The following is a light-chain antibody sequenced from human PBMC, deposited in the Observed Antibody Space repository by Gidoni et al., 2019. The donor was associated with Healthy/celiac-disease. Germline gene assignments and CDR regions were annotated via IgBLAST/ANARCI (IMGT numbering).Light chain of an antibody. Sequence: DIQMTQSPSYLSASVGDRVTITCRASQSISSYLNWYQQKPGKSPKLLIYAASSLQSGVPLRFSGSGSGTDFTLTISSLQPEDFATYYCQQSYSTPHTFXGXTKVEIK. CDR2: AAS. J-gene: IGKJ4*01. CDR1: QSISSY. CDR3: QQSYSTPHT. V-gene: IGKV1-39*01.